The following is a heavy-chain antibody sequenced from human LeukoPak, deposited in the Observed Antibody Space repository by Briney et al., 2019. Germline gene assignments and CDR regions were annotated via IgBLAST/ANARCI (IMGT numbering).Heavy chain of an antibody. CDR3: ARSHWGPYGSRIANWFDP. V-gene: IGHV4-59*12. CDR2: TYYSGST. J-gene: IGHJ5*02. D-gene: IGHD6-13*01. CDR1: GGSISSYY. Sequence: SETLSLTCTVSGGSISSYYWSWIRQPPGKGLEWIGYTYYSGSTNYNPSLKSRVTISVDTSKNQFSLKLSSVTAADTAVYYCARSHWGPYGSRIANWFDPWGQGTLVTVS.